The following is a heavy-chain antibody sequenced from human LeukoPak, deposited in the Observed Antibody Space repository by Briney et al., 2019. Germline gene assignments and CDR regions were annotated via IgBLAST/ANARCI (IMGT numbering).Heavy chain of an antibody. CDR1: GDSVSSNSAA. Sequence: SQTLSLTCAISGDSVSSNSAAWNWIRQSPSRGLEWLGRTYYRSKWYNDYAVSVKSRITINPDTSKNQFSLQLNSVTPEDTAVYYCARDQYYDSSGTLYFDYWGQGTLVTVSS. CDR3: ARDQYYDSSGTLYFDY. CDR2: TYYRSKWYN. J-gene: IGHJ4*02. D-gene: IGHD3-22*01. V-gene: IGHV6-1*01.